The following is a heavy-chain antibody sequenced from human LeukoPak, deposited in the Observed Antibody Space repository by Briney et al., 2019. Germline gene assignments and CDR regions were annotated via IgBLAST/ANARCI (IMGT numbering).Heavy chain of an antibody. CDR1: GFIFSDYY. J-gene: IGHJ4*02. D-gene: IGHD6-13*01. V-gene: IGHV3-11*06. CDR3: ARVGSIAAAGTSYY. CDR2: ISGSGSDT. Sequence: GGSLRLSCAASGFIFSDYYMTWIRQAPGKGLERLSYISGSGSDTNYADSVKGRFTTSRDNAKNSLYLQMNSLRAEDTAVYYCARVGSIAAAGTSYYWGQGTLVTVSS.